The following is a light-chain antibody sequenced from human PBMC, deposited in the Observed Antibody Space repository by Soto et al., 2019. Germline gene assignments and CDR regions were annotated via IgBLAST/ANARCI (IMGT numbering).Light chain of an antibody. CDR2: EVT. CDR3: SSYTSRSTVV. CDR1: SSDVGDYNY. J-gene: IGLJ2*01. V-gene: IGLV2-14*01. Sequence: QSALTQPASVSGSPGQSITISCTGTSSDVGDYNYVSWYQQHPGKAPKLMIYEVTNRPSGVSNRFSGSKSGNTASLTISGLQTEDEADYYCSSYTSRSTVVFGGGTQLT.